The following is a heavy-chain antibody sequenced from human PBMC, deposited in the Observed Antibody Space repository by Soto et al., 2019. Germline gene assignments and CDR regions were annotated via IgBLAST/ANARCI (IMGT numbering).Heavy chain of an antibody. D-gene: IGHD2-21*02. CDR3: ARGGDPDY. V-gene: IGHV3-74*01. J-gene: IGHJ4*02. CDR1: GFTFNYYW. CDR2: IQSDGSSP. Sequence: EVQLVESGGGLVQPGGALRLSCVASGFTFNYYWMHWVRQAPGKGLVWVSRIQSDGSSPDYVDSVKGRFTISRDNAKNTLYLQMNNLRAEDTAVYYCARGGDPDYWGQGTLVTVSS.